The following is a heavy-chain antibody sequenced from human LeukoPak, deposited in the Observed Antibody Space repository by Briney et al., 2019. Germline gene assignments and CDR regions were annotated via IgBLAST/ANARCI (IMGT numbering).Heavy chain of an antibody. V-gene: IGHV4-39*07. CDR2: IYYSGST. CDR3: ARKAAAMYYFDY. CDR1: GGSISSGSYY. J-gene: IGHJ4*02. Sequence: PSQTLSLTCTVSGGSISSGSYYWSWIRQPAGKGLEWIGSIYYSGSTYYNPSLKSRVTISVDTSKNQFSLKLSSVTAADTAVYYCARKAAAMYYFDYWGQGTLVTVSS. D-gene: IGHD6-13*01.